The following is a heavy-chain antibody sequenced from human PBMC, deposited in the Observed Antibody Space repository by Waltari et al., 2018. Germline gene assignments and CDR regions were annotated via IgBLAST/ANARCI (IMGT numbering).Heavy chain of an antibody. Sequence: QVQLQQSGPGLVKPSQTLSLTCAISGDSVSSNSAAWNWIRQSPSRGLEWLGRTYYRSKWYNDYAVSVKSRITINPDTSKNQFSLQLNSVTPEDTAVYYCARDQSMTVAVGDFYYYYYGMDVWGQGTTVTVSS. D-gene: IGHD2-15*01. CDR2: TYYRSKWYN. CDR3: ARDQSMTVAVGDFYYYYYGMDV. CDR1: GDSVSSNSAA. J-gene: IGHJ6*02. V-gene: IGHV6-1*01.